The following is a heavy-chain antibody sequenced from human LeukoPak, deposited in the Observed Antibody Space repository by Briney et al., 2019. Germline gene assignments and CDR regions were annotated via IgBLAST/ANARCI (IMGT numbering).Heavy chain of an antibody. V-gene: IGHV7-4-1*02. J-gene: IGHJ6*02. D-gene: IGHD6-13*01. CDR3: AREGVAAAGLTKDYYYYGMDV. CDR2: INTNTGNP. Sequence: ASVTVSCKASGYTFTSYAMNWVRQAPGQGLEWMGWINTNTGNPTYAQGFTGRFVFSLDTSVSTAYLQISSLKAEDTAVYYCAREGVAAAGLTKDYYYYGMDVWGQGTTVTVSS. CDR1: GYTFTSYA.